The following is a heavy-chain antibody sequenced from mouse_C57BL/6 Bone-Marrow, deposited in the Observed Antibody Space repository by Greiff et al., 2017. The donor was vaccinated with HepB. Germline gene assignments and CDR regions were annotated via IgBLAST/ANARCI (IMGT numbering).Heavy chain of an antibody. V-gene: IGHV1-82*01. J-gene: IGHJ1*03. CDR2: IYPGDGDT. CDR1: GYAFSSSW. CDR3: AREAYYYGSSPYWYFDV. Sequence: QVQLQQSGAELVKPGASVKISCKASGYAFSSSWMNWVKQRPGKGLEWIGRIYPGDGDTNYNGKFKGKATLTADKSSSTAYMQLSSLTSEDSAVYFCAREAYYYGSSPYWYFDVWGTGTTVTVSS. D-gene: IGHD1-1*01.